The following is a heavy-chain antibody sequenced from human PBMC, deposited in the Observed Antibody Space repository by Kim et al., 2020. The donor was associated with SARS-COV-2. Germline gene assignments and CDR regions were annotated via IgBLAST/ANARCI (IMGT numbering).Heavy chain of an antibody. CDR3: AREYMRQWLPNYYYYGMDV. CDR2: IYTSGST. Sequence: SETLSLTCTVSGGSISSGSYYWSWIRQPAGKGLEWIGRIYTSGSTNYNPSLKSRVTISVDTSKNQFSLKLSSVTAADTAVYYCAREYMRQWLPNYYYYGMDVWGQGTTVTVSS. J-gene: IGHJ6*02. V-gene: IGHV4-61*02. D-gene: IGHD6-19*01. CDR1: GGSISSGSYY.